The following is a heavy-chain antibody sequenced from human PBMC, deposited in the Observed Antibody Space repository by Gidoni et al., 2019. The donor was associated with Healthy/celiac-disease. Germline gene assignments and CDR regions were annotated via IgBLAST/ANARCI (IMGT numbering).Heavy chain of an antibody. D-gene: IGHD2-15*01. CDR2: INAGNGNT. V-gene: IGHV1-3*01. CDR1: YA. CDR3: ARELGYCSGGSCYSAEGRYFDL. Sequence: YAMHWVRQAPGQRLEWMGWINAGNGNTKYSQKFQGRVTITRDTSASTAYMELSSLRSEDTAVYYCARELGYCSGGSCYSAEGRYFDLWGRGTLVTVSS. J-gene: IGHJ2*01.